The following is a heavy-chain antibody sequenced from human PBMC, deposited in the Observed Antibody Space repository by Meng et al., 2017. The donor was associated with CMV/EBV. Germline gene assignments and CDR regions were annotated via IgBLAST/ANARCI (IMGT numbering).Heavy chain of an antibody. J-gene: IGHJ6*02. CDR1: GFTFSSYA. D-gene: IGHD3-10*01. CDR3: ARNGPGLRAWGSGSYHNPRRYYGMDV. Sequence: GGSLRLSCAASGFTFSSYAMHWVRQAPGKGLEWVAVISYDGSNKYYADSVKGRFTISRDNSKNTLYLQMNSLRAEDTAVYYCARNGPGLRAWGSGSYHNPRRYYGMDVWGQGTTVTVSS. V-gene: IGHV3-30-3*01. CDR2: ISYDGSNK.